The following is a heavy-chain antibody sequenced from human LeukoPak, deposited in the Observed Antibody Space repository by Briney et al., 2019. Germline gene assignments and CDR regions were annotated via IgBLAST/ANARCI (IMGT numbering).Heavy chain of an antibody. V-gene: IGHV4-59*01. D-gene: IGHD2-15*01. J-gene: IGHJ6*03. CDR3: ARVQYCSGGSCYPNYYYYMDV. Sequence: SETLSLTCTVSGGSISSYCWSWIRQPPGKGLEWIGYIYYSGSTNYSPSLKSRVTISVDTSKNQFSLKLSSVTAADTAVYYCARVQYCSGGSCYPNYYYYMDVWGKGTTVTVSS. CDR1: GGSISSYC. CDR2: IYYSGST.